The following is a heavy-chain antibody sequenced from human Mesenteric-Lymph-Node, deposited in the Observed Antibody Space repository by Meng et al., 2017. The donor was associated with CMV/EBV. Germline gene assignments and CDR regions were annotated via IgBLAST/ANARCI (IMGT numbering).Heavy chain of an antibody. J-gene: IGHJ4*02. D-gene: IGHD6-13*01. Sequence: YTFSNYALQWVRQAPGQSFEWMGWLYGGNSNTRYSQKFQGRVALTRDTSASTVYMELSSLRSDDTALYYCAREVRGVASSGNDYFDFWGRGTLVTVSS. V-gene: IGHV1-3*01. CDR3: AREVRGVASSGNDYFDF. CDR1: YTFSNYA. CDR2: LYGGNSNT.